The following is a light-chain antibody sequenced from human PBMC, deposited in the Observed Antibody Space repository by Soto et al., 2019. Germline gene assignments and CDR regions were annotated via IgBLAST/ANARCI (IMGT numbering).Light chain of an antibody. V-gene: IGLV2-23*02. CDR1: RSDIGSYNS. Sequence: QSVLTQPASVSGSPGESITISCTGTRSDIGSYNSIAWYQQHPGKAPRVMISEVTKRPSGISNRFSGSKSGSTASLTISGLHADDEADYFCFSYAGDSTWVFGGGTKLTV. CDR2: EVT. CDR3: FSYAGDSTWV. J-gene: IGLJ3*02.